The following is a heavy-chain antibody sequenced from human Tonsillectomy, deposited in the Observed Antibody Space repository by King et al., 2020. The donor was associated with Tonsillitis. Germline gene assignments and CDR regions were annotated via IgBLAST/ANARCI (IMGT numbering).Heavy chain of an antibody. V-gene: IGHV3-30*04. CDR2: ISYDRSHK. Sequence: VQLVESGGGVVQPGRSLRLSCAASGFTFSNYAMHWVRQAPGKGLEWVAVISYDRSHKYYADSVKGRFTISRDNSKNTLYLQMNSLRAEDTAVYYCAREGLGYYYDSSDYYYGALFDYWGQGTLVTVSS. D-gene: IGHD3-22*01. J-gene: IGHJ4*02. CDR3: AREGLGYYYDSSDYYYGALFDY. CDR1: GFTFSNYA.